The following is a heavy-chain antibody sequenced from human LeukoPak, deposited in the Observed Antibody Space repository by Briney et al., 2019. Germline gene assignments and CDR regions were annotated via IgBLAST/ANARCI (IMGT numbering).Heavy chain of an antibody. D-gene: IGHD3-10*01. J-gene: IGHJ5*02. V-gene: IGHV4-59*01. Sequence: SETLSLTCTVSGGSISSYYWSWLRQPPGKGLEWIGYIYYSGSTNYNPSLKSRVTISVDTSKNQFSLKLSSVTAADTAVYYCARETGVNWFDPWGQGTLVTVSS. CDR1: GGSISSYY. CDR3: ARETGVNWFDP. CDR2: IYYSGST.